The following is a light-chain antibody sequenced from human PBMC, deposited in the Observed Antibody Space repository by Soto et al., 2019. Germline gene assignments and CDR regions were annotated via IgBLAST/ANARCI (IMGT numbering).Light chain of an antibody. Sequence: DIVMTQSPDSLAVSLGERATINCKSSQSVLYNSKNKNYLAWYQQKPGQPPKLLITWASTRESGVPDRFSGSGSGTDFTLTISSLQAEDVAVYYCQQYYSISVTFGQGTKVEIK. V-gene: IGKV4-1*01. CDR3: QQYYSISVT. CDR1: QSVLYNSKNKNY. J-gene: IGKJ1*01. CDR2: WAS.